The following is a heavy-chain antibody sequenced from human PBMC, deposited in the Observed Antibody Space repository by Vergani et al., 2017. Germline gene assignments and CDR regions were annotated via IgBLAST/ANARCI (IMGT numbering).Heavy chain of an antibody. D-gene: IGHD3-3*01. CDR3: ARGGSASYYDFWSGYFDAFDI. J-gene: IGHJ3*02. Sequence: QVQLVQSGAEVKKPGASVKVSCKVSGYTLTELSMHWVRQAPGKGLEWMGGFDPEDGETIYAQKFQGRVTMTRNTSISTAYMELSSLRSEDTAVYYCARGGSASYYDFWSGYFDAFDIWGQGTMVTVSS. CDR1: GYTLTELS. V-gene: IGHV1-24*01. CDR2: FDPEDGET.